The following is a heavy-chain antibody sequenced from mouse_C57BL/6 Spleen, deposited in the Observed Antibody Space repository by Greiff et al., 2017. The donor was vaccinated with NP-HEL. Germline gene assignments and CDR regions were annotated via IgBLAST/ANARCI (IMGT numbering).Heavy chain of an antibody. Sequence: EVKLMESEGGLVQPGSSMKLSCTASGFTFSDYYMAWVRQVPEKGLEWVANINYDGSSTYYLDSLKSRFIISRDNAKNILYLQMSSLKSEDTATYYCARGTAQATGFDVWGTGTTVTVSS. CDR1: GFTFSDYY. J-gene: IGHJ1*03. CDR3: ARGTAQATGFDV. V-gene: IGHV5-16*01. D-gene: IGHD3-2*02. CDR2: INYDGSST.